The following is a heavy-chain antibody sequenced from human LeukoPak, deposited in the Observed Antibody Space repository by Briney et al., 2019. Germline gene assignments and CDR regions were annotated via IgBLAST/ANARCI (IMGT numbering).Heavy chain of an antibody. CDR2: IIAENGNT. CDR3: ARIRGYTYGSSDS. D-gene: IGHD5-18*01. Sequence: ASVKVSCKASGYTFTGYYMHWVRQAPGQGLEWMGWIIAENGNTNYAQKLQGRVTMTTDTSTSTAYMELRSLRSDDTAVYYCARIRGYTYGSSDSWGQGTLVTVSS. V-gene: IGHV1-18*04. CDR1: GYTFTGYY. J-gene: IGHJ5*02.